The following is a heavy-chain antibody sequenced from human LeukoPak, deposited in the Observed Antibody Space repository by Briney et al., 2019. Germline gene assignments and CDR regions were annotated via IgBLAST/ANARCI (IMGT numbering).Heavy chain of an antibody. CDR2: IYYSGST. J-gene: IGHJ4*02. V-gene: IGHV4-59*01. CDR1: GGSLRSYY. D-gene: IGHD6-6*01. CDR3: ARGSSSGFDY. Sequence: PSETLSLTCTVSGGSLRSYYWSWIRQHPGKGLEWIGYIYYSGSTYYNPSLKSRVTISVDTSKNQFSLKLSSVTAADTAVYYCARGSSSGFDYWGQGTLVTVSS.